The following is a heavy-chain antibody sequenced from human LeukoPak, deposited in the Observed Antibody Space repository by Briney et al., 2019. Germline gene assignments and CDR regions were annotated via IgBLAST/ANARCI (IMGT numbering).Heavy chain of an antibody. J-gene: IGHJ5*02. Sequence: KPSETLSLTCVISGNSLKSGDYWGWIRQVPGKGLEGVGTFYGSSSPAYSPLLRGRVTMSLDTANNHFSLTLTSVTAADTAVYYCARAYNWNYGFSFQYNWFDTWGQGTLVTVSS. V-gene: IGHV4-38-2*01. CDR3: ARAYNWNYGFSFQYNWFDT. CDR1: GNSLKSGDY. CDR2: FYGSSSP. D-gene: IGHD1-7*01.